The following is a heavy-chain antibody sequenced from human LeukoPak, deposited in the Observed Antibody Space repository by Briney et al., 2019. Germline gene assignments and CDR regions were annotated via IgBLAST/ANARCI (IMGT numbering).Heavy chain of an antibody. CDR2: ISYDGSNK. Sequence: GGSLRLSCAASGFTFSSYGMHWVRQAPGKGLEWVAVISYDGSNKYYADSVKGRFTISRDNSKNTLYLQMDSLRAEDTAVYYCAKDRGLLGELSSYWGQGTLVTGSS. CDR3: AKDRGLLGELSSY. D-gene: IGHD3-16*02. CDR1: GFTFSSYG. J-gene: IGHJ4*02. V-gene: IGHV3-30*18.